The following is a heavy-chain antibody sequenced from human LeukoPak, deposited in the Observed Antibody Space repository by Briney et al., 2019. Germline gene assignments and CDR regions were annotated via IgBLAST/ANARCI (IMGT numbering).Heavy chain of an antibody. CDR3: ATGARPAQGSGSYYLDH. CDR1: GLTFSNYD. V-gene: IGHV3-30*02. CDR2: IRFDGRSE. D-gene: IGHD3-10*01. J-gene: IGHJ4*02. Sequence: SGGSLRLSCVASGLTFSNYDMYWVRQAPGKGLEWVAFIRFDGRSEYYAESVKGRFTISRDNSKTTLYLQMNRLTTTDTAVYSCATGARPAQGSGSYYLDHWGQGTLLSVSA.